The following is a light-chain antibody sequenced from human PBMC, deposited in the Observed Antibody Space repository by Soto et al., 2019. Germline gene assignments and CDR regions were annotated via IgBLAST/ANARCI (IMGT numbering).Light chain of an antibody. J-gene: IGKJ2*01. V-gene: IGKV3-15*01. CDR1: QSVSSN. CDR2: GAS. Sequence: EIVMTQSPANLSVSPGERATLSCRASQSVSSNLAWYQQKPGQGPRLLIYGASTRATGIPARFSGSGSGTEFTLTISSLQSEDFAVYYYQQYNEWRPYTFGQGTKVEIK. CDR3: QQYNEWRPYT.